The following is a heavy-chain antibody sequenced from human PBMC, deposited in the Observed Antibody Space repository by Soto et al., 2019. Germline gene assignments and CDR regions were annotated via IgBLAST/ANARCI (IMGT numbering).Heavy chain of an antibody. V-gene: IGHV1-69*06. D-gene: IGHD2-8*02. CDR1: GGTFSSYA. CDR2: IIPIFGTA. Sequence: ASVKVSCKASGGTFSSYAISWVRQAPGQGLEWMGGIIPIFGTANYAQKFQGRVTITADKSTSTASMELSSLRFEETAVYYCARETEEVKTTGEGYYYYAMDVCCPGTTVT. J-gene: IGHJ6*02. CDR3: ARETEEVKTTGEGYYYYAMDV.